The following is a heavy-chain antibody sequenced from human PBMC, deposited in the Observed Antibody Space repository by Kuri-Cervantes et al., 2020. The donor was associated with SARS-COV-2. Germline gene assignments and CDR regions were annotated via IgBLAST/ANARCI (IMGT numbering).Heavy chain of an antibody. D-gene: IGHD2-8*01. V-gene: IGHV4-59*11. CDR1: GGSISSHY. Sequence: GSLRLSCTVSGGSISSHYWSWIRQPPGKGLEWIGYIYYSGSTNYNPSLKSRVTISVDTSKNQFSLKLSSVTAADTALYYCARDRTDILLIENWFDPWGQGTLVTVSS. CDR2: IYYSGST. J-gene: IGHJ5*02. CDR3: ARDRTDILLIENWFDP.